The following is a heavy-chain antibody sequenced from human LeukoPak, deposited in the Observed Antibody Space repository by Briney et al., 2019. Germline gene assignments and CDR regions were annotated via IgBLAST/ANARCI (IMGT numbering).Heavy chain of an antibody. D-gene: IGHD6-6*01. CDR3: ARGDSSYYWFDP. Sequence: ASVKVSCKASGYTFTSYGISWVRQAPGQGLEWMGWISAYNGNTNYAQKLQGRVTMTRDTSTSTVYMELSSLRSEDTAVYYCARGDSSYYWFDPWGQGTLVTVSS. V-gene: IGHV1-18*01. J-gene: IGHJ5*02. CDR1: GYTFTSYG. CDR2: ISAYNGNT.